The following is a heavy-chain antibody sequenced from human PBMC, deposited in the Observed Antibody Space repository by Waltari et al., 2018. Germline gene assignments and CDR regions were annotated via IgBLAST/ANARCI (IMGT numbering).Heavy chain of an antibody. D-gene: IGHD3-22*01. CDR2: INPNSGVT. V-gene: IGHV1-2*02. Sequence: QVQLVQSGAEVKKPGASVRVSCTASGYTLTTYYMHWVRQAPGQGLEWMGWINPNSGVTNYAQEFQGRVSMTRDTSVNTVYMELSRLRSDDTAFYYCARVLTPNYYDSSEWGFYYLDNWGQGTLVSVSS. CDR3: ARVLTPNYYDSSEWGFYYLDN. J-gene: IGHJ4*02. CDR1: GYTLTTYY.